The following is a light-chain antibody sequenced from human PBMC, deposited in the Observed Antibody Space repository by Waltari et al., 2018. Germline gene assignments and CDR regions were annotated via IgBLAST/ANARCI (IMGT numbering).Light chain of an antibody. CDR3: CSYAGSSTFDVV. J-gene: IGLJ2*01. Sequence: QSALTQPASVSGSPGQSITISCTGTSSDVGGYNYVSWSQQHPGKAPKLMIYDVSKRPSGVSNRFSGSKSGNTASLTISGLQAEDEADYYCCSYAGSSTFDVVFGGGTKLTVL. CDR2: DVS. V-gene: IGLV2-23*02. CDR1: SSDVGGYNY.